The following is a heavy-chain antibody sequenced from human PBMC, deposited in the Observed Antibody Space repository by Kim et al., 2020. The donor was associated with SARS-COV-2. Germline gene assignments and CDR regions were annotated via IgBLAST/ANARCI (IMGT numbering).Heavy chain of an antibody. CDR1: GLNFRSHQ. V-gene: IGHV3-30*09. Sequence: GGSLRLSCAVAGLNFRSHQMHWVRQAPGKGLDWVAFISFDGNNKFYADLVKGRFAVSRDNSKNTLSLHMNTLTTEDSGVYYCAAASSWYGPDSWGQGTLVTVAT. CDR3: AAASSWYGPDS. J-gene: IGHJ4*02. D-gene: IGHD2-15*01. CDR2: ISFDGNNK.